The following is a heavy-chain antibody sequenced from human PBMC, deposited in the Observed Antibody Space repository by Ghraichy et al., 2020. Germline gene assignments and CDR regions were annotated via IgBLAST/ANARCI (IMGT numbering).Heavy chain of an antibody. CDR1: GFTFNNAW. D-gene: IGHD3-9*01. CDR3: ITGRVYDILTGYYAGGY. V-gene: IGHV3-15*01. Sequence: GGSLRLSCAASGFTFNNAWLNWVRQAPGKGLEWVGHIKIKSDGGTTDYAAPVKGRCTISRDDSKNTLYLQMNSLKIEDTAVYYCITGRVYDILTGYYAGGYWGQGTLVTVSS. J-gene: IGHJ4*02. CDR2: IKIKSDGGTT.